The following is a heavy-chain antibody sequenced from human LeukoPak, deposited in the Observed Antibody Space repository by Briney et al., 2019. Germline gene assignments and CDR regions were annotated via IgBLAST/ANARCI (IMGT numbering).Heavy chain of an antibody. CDR1: GGSISSGSYY. D-gene: IGHD3-10*01. CDR3: ASSELLWFGELWH. CDR2: IYTSGST. V-gene: IGHV4-61*02. Sequence: PSETLSLTCTVSGGSISSGSYYWSWIRRPAGKGLEWIGRIYTSGSTNYNPSLKSRVTISVDTSKNQFSLKLSSVTAADTAVYYCASSELLWFGELWHWGQGTLVTVSS. J-gene: IGHJ4*02.